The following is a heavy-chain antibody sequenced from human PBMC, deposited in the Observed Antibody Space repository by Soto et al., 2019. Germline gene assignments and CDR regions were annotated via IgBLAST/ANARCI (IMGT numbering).Heavy chain of an antibody. CDR3: GLWYGTAGYTF. D-gene: IGHD1-1*01. CDR2: MHYTGFS. Sequence: SETLSLTCSFSGDSVTSHYFTWIRQSPEKGLEWIGYMHYTGFSHYNPSLKSRLTISVDKSKNQFTLQLTSVTVADTAVYYCGLWYGTAGYTFWAQGPQVTVSS. J-gene: IGHJ4*02. CDR1: GDSVTSHY. V-gene: IGHV4-59*02.